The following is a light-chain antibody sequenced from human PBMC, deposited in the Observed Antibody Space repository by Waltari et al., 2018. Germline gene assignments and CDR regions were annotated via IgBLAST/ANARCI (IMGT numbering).Light chain of an antibody. CDR2: RDN. V-gene: IGLV1-44*01. CDR3: ATWDDRQSGVV. Sequence: QTILTQPHSASGTPGQRFTVPCSGANPNTGKNTVNWYQQLPGTAPKLLIYRDNQRPSGVPDRFSGSRSGTSASLAISGLRPDDEASYYCATWDDRQSGVVFGGGTTLTVL. CDR1: NPNTGKNT. J-gene: IGLJ2*01.